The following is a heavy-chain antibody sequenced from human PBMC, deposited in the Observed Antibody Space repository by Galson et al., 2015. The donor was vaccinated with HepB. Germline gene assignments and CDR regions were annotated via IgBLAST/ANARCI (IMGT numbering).Heavy chain of an antibody. CDR1: GFTFSSYG. Sequence: SLRLSCAAYGFTFSSYGMHWVRQAQGKGREWVAVLSYDGSNKYYADSVKGRFTISRDNSKNTLYLQMNSLRAEDTAVHYCAKDLDTMVRGVISAFHYWGQGTLVTVSS. CDR3: AKDLDTMVRGVISAFHY. J-gene: IGHJ4*02. D-gene: IGHD3-10*01. V-gene: IGHV3-30*18. CDR2: LSYDGSNK.